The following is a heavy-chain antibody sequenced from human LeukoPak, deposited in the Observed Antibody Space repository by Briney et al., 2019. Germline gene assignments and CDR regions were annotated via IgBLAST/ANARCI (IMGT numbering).Heavy chain of an antibody. V-gene: IGHV3-23*01. J-gene: IGHJ6*02. CDR2: ISSSDGGT. CDR3: ARALWSGPVYYGMDV. D-gene: IGHD3-10*01. CDR1: GFTFSSYA. Sequence: GGSLRLSCAGSGFTFSSYAMAWVRQTPEKGLEWVAIISSSDGGTYYIDSVKGRFTISRDNAKNSLYLQMNSLRAEDTAVYYCARALWSGPVYYGMDVWGQGTTVTVSS.